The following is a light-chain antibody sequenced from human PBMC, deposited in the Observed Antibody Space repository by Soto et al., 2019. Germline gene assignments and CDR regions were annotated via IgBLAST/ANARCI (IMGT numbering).Light chain of an antibody. CDR2: AAS. J-gene: IGKJ2*01. Sequence: EIVLTQSPATLSLSPGESATLSCRASQTVSYDLAWYQQKPGRAPRLLIYAASTRAPDVPDRFSGSGSGTEFTLTISSPQSEDFAVYYCQEYSDWPPYTFGQGTKLEIK. V-gene: IGKV3-15*01. CDR1: QTVSYD. CDR3: QEYSDWPPYT.